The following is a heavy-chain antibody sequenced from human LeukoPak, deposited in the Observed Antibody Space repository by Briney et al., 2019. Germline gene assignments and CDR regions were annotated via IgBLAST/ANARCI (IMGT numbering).Heavy chain of an antibody. D-gene: IGHD1-26*01. J-gene: IGHJ3*02. V-gene: IGHV4-59*13. CDR3: ARAGSGRDDWAFDI. CDR1: GGSINTYY. CDR2: IDNSGGNT. Sequence: PSETLSLTCSVSGGSINTYYWSWIRQSPGKALEWIGNIDNSGGNTDYNPSLRSRVTISIDTSKNQFSLKLSSVTAADTAVYYCARAGSGRDDWAFDIWGQGTMVTVSS.